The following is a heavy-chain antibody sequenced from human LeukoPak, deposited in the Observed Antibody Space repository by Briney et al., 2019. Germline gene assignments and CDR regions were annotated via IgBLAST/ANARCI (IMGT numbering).Heavy chain of an antibody. V-gene: IGHV4-61*09. CDR1: GDSIFNSNSY. Sequence: SETLSLTCSVSGDSIFNSNSYWSWMRQPAGKGLEWIGHIFSRGNTNYNPSLKSRVTISVDMSKNQFSLILSSVTAADTAVYYCARDRDMGGGNYFRVFYFDSWGQVTLVTVSS. J-gene: IGHJ4*02. D-gene: IGHD3-16*01. CDR3: ARDRDMGGGNYFRVFYFDS. CDR2: IFSRGNT.